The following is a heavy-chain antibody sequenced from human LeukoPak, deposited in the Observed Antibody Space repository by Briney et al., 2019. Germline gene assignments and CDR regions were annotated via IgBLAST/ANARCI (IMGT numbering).Heavy chain of an antibody. CDR2: ISSSSSYI. Sequence: GGSLRLSCAASGFTFSSYSMNWVRQAPGKGLGWGSSISSSSSYIYYADSVKGRFTISRDNAQNSLYLQMNSLRAEDTAVYDCARVLMITFGGVIAPDYYGMDVWGKGTTVTVSS. J-gene: IGHJ6*04. V-gene: IGHV3-21*01. D-gene: IGHD3-16*02. CDR1: GFTFSSYS. CDR3: ARVLMITFGGVIAPDYYGMDV.